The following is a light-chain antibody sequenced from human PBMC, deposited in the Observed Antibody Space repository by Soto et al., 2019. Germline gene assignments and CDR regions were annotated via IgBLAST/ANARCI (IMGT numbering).Light chain of an antibody. J-gene: IGKJ2*01. Sequence: EIVLTQSPGTLSLSPGERATLSFKTNKNSYLGWYQQKSGQPPRLLIYGGTTRATGIPDRFSGSGSGTDFTLTISRLEPEDFAVYYCLHYGGSPPYTFGQGTKLEIK. CDR2: GGT. CDR1: KNSY. CDR3: LHYGGSPPYT. V-gene: IGKV3-20*01.